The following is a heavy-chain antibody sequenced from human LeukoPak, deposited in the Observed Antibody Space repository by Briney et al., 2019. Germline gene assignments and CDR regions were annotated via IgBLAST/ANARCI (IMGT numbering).Heavy chain of an antibody. CDR2: ISWNSGGI. D-gene: IGHD3-22*01. CDR3: AKASIQYAHYYDSSGYYDY. Sequence: GGSLILSCAASGFTFDDYAMHWVRQAPGKGLEWVSGISWNSGGIGTADSVKGRFSISGDNAKNSLYLQMNSLRAEDTALYYCAKASIQYAHYYDSSGYYDYWGQGTLVTVSS. J-gene: IGHJ4*02. CDR1: GFTFDDYA. V-gene: IGHV3-9*01.